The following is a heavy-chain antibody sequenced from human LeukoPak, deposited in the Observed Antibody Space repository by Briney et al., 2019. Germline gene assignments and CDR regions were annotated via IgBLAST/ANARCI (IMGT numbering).Heavy chain of an antibody. D-gene: IGHD3-10*01. CDR3: ARVISRVRGFFPYQIKSGAFDI. CDR1: GGSFSGYY. CDR2: INHSGST. V-gene: IGHV4-34*01. Sequence: PSETLSLTCAVYGGSFSGYYWSWIRQPPGKGLEWIGEINHSGSTNYNPSLKSRVTISVDTSKNQFSLKLSSVTAADTAVYYCARVISRVRGFFPYQIKSGAFDIWGQGTMVTVSS. J-gene: IGHJ3*02.